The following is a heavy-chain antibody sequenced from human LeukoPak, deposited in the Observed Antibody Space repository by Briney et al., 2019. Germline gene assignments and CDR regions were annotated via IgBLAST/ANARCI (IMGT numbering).Heavy chain of an antibody. CDR2: IYPGDSDT. J-gene: IGHJ4*02. CDR1: GYTFTNYW. Sequence: NRGESLKISCKGSGYTFTNYWIGWVRQMPGRGLEWMGIIYPGDSDTRYSPPFQGQVTISADKSISTAYLQWSSLKASDTAMYYCARQLGADYDFLTGPYYFDYWGQGTLVTVSS. D-gene: IGHD3-9*01. V-gene: IGHV5-51*01. CDR3: ARQLGADYDFLTGPYYFDY.